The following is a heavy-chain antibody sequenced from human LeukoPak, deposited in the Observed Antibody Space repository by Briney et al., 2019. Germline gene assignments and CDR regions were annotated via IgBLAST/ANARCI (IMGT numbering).Heavy chain of an antibody. CDR2: ISWNSGSI. CDR1: GFTFDDYA. J-gene: IGHJ5*02. V-gene: IGHV3-9*01. CDR3: QVSLIGWFDP. Sequence: PGRSLRLSCAASGFTFDDYAMHWVRQAPGKGLEWVSGISWNSGSIDYADSVKGRFTISMRDEDTALYYCARLARRYNWNDVDVQVSLIGWFDPWGQGTLVTVSS. D-gene: IGHD1-1*01.